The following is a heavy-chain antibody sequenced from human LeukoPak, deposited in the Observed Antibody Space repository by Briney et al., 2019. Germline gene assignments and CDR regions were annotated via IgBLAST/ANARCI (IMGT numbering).Heavy chain of an antibody. D-gene: IGHD2-2*02. CDR3: ARAYCSSTSCYRRNYYFDY. Sequence: SETLSLTCTVSGGSISSGGYYWSWIRQPPGKGLEWIGYIYYSGSTNYNPSLKSRVTISVDTSKNQFSLKLSSVTAADTAVYYCARAYCSSTSCYRRNYYFDYWGQGTLVTVSS. CDR1: GGSISSGGYY. V-gene: IGHV4-61*08. CDR2: IYYSGST. J-gene: IGHJ4*02.